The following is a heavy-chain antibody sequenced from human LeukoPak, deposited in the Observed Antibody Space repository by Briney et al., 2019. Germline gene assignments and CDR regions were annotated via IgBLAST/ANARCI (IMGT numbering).Heavy chain of an antibody. J-gene: IGHJ6*03. D-gene: IGHD3-3*01. CDR1: GFTFSSYA. CDR2: ISSNGGST. Sequence: PGGSLRLSCAASGFTFSSYAMHWVRQAPGKGLEYVSAISSNGGSTYYATSVKGRFTISRDNSKNTLYLQMGSLRAEDTAVYYCASWYYDFWSGYYRDLYYYYMDVWGKGTTVTVSS. V-gene: IGHV3-64*01. CDR3: ASWYYDFWSGYYRDLYYYYMDV.